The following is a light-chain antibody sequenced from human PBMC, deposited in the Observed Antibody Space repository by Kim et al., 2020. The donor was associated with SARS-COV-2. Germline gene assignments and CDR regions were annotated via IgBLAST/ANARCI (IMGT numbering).Light chain of an antibody. CDR1: KLGDKY. Sequence: SYELTQPPSVSVSPGQTASITCSGDKLGDKYACWYQQKPGQSPVLVIYEDTERPSGIPERFSGSKSGTTATLTISGTQAIDEADYYCQAWDSRTVIFGGG. J-gene: IGLJ2*01. V-gene: IGLV3-1*01. CDR2: EDT. CDR3: QAWDSRTVI.